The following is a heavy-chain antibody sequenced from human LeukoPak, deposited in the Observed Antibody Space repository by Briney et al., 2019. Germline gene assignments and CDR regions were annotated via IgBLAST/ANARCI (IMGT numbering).Heavy chain of an antibody. Sequence: PGGSLRLSCAASGFTFSGFWMTWVRQAPGKGLEWVANIKQDGSEKYYVDSVKGRFTISRDNAKKSLYLKMTSLRVEDTAVYYCARIRDNGDYHYPMDIWGQGTTVTVSS. CDR1: GFTFSGFW. CDR3: ARIRDNGDYHYPMDI. CDR2: IKQDGSEK. J-gene: IGHJ6*02. V-gene: IGHV3-7*05. D-gene: IGHD4-17*01.